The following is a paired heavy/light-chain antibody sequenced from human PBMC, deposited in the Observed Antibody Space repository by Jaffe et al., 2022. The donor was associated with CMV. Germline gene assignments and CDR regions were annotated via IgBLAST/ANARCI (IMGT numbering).Light chain of an antibody. Sequence: DIVMTQSPDSLAVSLGERATINCKSSQSVLYSSNNKNYLAWYQQKVGQPPKLLIYWASTRESGVPDRFSGSGSGTDFTLTISSLQAEDVAVYYCQHYYSPPYTFGQGTKLEI. CDR2: WAS. CDR1: QSVLYSSNNKNY. V-gene: IGKV4-1*01. J-gene: IGKJ2*01. CDR3: QHYYSPPYT.
Heavy chain of an antibody. CDR3: VRHDFDAYLILQY. CDR2: LDPSDSYT. D-gene: IGHD3-16*01. V-gene: IGHV5-10-1*03. CDR1: GYIFTSYW. Sequence: EVQLVQSGAELKKPGESLRISCKASGYIFTSYWISWVRQMPGKGLEWLGRLDPSDSYTNYNPSFQGHVTISADKSSSTAYLHLSRLEASDNAMYYCVRHDFDAYLILQYWGQGTQVTVSS. J-gene: IGHJ4*02.